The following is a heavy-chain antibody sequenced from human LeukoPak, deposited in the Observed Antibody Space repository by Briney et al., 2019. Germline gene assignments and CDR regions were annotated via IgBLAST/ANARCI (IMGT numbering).Heavy chain of an antibody. D-gene: IGHD3-22*01. CDR3: AKDWLHDSSGYYYGLDY. V-gene: IGHV3-23*01. J-gene: IGHJ4*02. Sequence: PGRSLRLSCAASGFTFSSYAMSWVRQAPGKGLEWVSAISGSGGSTYYADSVKGRFTISRDNSKNTLYLQMNSLRAEDTAVYYCAKDWLHDSSGYYYGLDYWGQGTLVTVSS. CDR1: GFTFSSYA. CDR2: ISGSGGST.